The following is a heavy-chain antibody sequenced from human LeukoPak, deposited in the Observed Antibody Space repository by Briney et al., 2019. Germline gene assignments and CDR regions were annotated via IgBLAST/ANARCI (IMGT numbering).Heavy chain of an antibody. D-gene: IGHD6-13*01. J-gene: IGHJ4*02. Sequence: SVTVSCTASGGTFSSYAISWVRQAPGQGLEWMGGIIPIFGTANYAQKFQGRVTITADESTSTAYMELSSLRSEDTAVYYCARDAVVAAAGTTVDYWGQGTLVTVSS. CDR1: GGTFSSYA. CDR3: ARDAVVAAAGTTVDY. V-gene: IGHV1-69*13. CDR2: IIPIFGTA.